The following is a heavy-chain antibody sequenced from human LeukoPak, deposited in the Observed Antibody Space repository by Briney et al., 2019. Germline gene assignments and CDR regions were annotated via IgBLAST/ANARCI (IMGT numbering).Heavy chain of an antibody. J-gene: IGHJ4*02. Sequence: GGSLRLSCAASGFTFSSYSLNWVRQAPGKGLEWVSSITSNDNIYYADSVEGRFTISRDSAKNSLYLQMNSLRAEDTAVYYCARGGSLLWFGELITSGIDYWGQGSLVTVSS. CDR1: GFTFSSYS. D-gene: IGHD3-10*01. V-gene: IGHV3-21*01. CDR3: ARGGSLLWFGELITSGIDY. CDR2: ITSNDNI.